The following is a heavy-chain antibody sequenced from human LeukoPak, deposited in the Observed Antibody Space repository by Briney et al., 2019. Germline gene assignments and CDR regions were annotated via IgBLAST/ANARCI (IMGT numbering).Heavy chain of an antibody. D-gene: IGHD6-13*01. V-gene: IGHV3-11*01. CDR2: ISSSGSTI. CDR1: GFTFSDYY. Sequence: GGSLRLSCAASGFTFSDYYMSWIRQAPGKGLEWVSYISSSGSTIYYADSVKGRFTISRDNAKNSLYLQMNSLRAEDTALYYCAKDSRIAAAGHWYFDLWGRGTLVTVSS. CDR3: AKDSRIAAAGHWYFDL. J-gene: IGHJ2*01.